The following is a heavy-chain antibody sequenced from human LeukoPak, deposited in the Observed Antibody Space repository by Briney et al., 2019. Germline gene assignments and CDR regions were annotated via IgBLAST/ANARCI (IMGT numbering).Heavy chain of an antibody. D-gene: IGHD6-19*01. V-gene: IGHV3-23*01. CDR1: GFTFRNYA. CDR2: LSGSYGST. J-gene: IGHJ6*03. CDR3: ARVGLSSGWSDYYYYMDV. Sequence: PGGSLRLSCAASGFTFRNYAMSWVRQAPGKGLEWVSTLSGSYGSTYYADSVKGRFTISRDSPKSTLYLQMNSLRAEDTAVYYCARVGLSSGWSDYYYYMDVWGKGTTVIVSS.